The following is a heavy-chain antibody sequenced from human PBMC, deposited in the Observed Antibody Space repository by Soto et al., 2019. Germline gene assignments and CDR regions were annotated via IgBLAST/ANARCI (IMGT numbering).Heavy chain of an antibody. CDR1: GYTLTELS. J-gene: IGHJ6*02. D-gene: IGHD2-21*01. Sequence: ASMKVSCKIAGYTLTELSMHWVRQAPGKGLEWMGGFDPEDGETIYAQKFQGRVTMTEDTSTDTAYMELSSLRSEDTAVYYCPTDPACGGGTPAFFGPHYYYYFGMDVWGQGITVTVSS. V-gene: IGHV1-24*01. CDR3: PTDPACGGGTPAFFGPHYYYYFGMDV. CDR2: FDPEDGET.